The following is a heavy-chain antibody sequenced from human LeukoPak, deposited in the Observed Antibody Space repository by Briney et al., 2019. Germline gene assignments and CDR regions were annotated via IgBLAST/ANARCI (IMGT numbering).Heavy chain of an antibody. J-gene: IGHJ4*02. CDR3: AREMATPGAGVDY. CDR1: GGTFIIYA. V-gene: IGHV1-69*04. D-gene: IGHD5-24*01. Sequence: AAVRVSSTASGGTFIIYALSWGRHGPGQGLEWVGRIIPVLGIATDAQKFEGRVTVTANNSTDTAYIELNILRSGDTAVYYCAREMATPGAGVDYWGQGTLVTVSS. CDR2: IIPVLGIA.